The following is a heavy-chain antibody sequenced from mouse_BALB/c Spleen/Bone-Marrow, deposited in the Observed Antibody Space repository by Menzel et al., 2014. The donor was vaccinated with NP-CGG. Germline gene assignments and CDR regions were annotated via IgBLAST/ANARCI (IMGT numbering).Heavy chain of an antibody. V-gene: IGHV1S130*01. Sequence: QVQLKESGSVLVRPGASVKLSCKASGYTFTSSWMHWAKQRPGQGLEWIGEIHPNSGNTNYNEKFKGKATLTVDTSSSTAYVDLSSLTSEDSAVYYCARSGFDSWGQGYTLTVPS. CDR2: IHPNSGNT. D-gene: IGHD3-2*02. CDR3: ARSGFDS. CDR1: GYTFTSSW. J-gene: IGHJ2*01.